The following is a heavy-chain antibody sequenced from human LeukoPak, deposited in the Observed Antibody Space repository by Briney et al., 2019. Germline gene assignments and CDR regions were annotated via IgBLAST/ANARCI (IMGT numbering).Heavy chain of an antibody. CDR1: GYTFTSYY. CDR3: VLEVLSSGWVS. Sequence: ASVKVSCKASGYTFTSYYMHWVRQAPGQGLEWMGIINPSGGSTSYAQKFQGRVTMTRDTSTSTVYMELSSLRSDDTAVYYCVLEVLSSGWVSWGQGTLVTVSS. D-gene: IGHD6-19*01. V-gene: IGHV1-46*01. CDR2: INPSGGST. J-gene: IGHJ5*02.